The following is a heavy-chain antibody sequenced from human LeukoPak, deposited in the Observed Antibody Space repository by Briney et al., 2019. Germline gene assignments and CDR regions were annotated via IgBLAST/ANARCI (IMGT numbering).Heavy chain of an antibody. CDR1: GFTFSSYW. D-gene: IGHD3-3*01. Sequence: GGSLRLSCAASGFTFSSYWMSWVRQAPGKGLEWVANIKQDGSEKYYVDSVKGRFTISRDNAKNSLYLQMNSLRAEDTAVYYCAKATIFGVVTTYYFDNWGQGTLVTVSS. CDR2: IKQDGSEK. J-gene: IGHJ4*02. CDR3: AKATIFGVVTTYYFDN. V-gene: IGHV3-7*03.